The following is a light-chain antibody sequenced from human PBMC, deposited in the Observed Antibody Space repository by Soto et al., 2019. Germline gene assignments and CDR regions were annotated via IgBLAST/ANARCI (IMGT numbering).Light chain of an antibody. J-gene: IGKJ2*01. Sequence: DIQMTQSPSTLSATLGDRVTITCRASQSISDYLAWYQQNPGKAPNLLIYDASSLESGVPSRFSGSGSGTDFTLTISSLQPDDFATYYCQQYDSLPYTFGQGTKLEIK. CDR1: QSISDY. CDR2: DAS. CDR3: QQYDSLPYT. V-gene: IGKV1-5*01.